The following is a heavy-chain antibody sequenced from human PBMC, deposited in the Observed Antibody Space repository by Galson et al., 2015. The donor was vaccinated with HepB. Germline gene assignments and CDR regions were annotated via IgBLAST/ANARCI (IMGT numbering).Heavy chain of an antibody. CDR1: GYSFTSYW. J-gene: IGHJ6*02. V-gene: IGHV5-10-1*01. Sequence: QSGAEVKKPGESLRISCKGSGYSFTSYWISWVRQMPGKGLEWMGRIDPSDSYTNYSPSFQGHVTISADKSISTAYPQMNSLRAEDTAVYYCARAAAATYYYYYGMDVWGQGTTVTVSS. CDR3: ARAAAATYYYYYGMDV. D-gene: IGHD6-13*01. CDR2: IDPSDSYT.